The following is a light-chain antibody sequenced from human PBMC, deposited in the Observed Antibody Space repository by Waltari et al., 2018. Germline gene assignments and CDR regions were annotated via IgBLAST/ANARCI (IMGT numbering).Light chain of an antibody. CDR2: EVT. CDR3: SSYTSATTLVV. CDR1: SSDVGTYNY. J-gene: IGLJ1*01. V-gene: IGLV2-14*01. Sequence: QSALTQPASVSGSPGQSITISCTGTSSDVGTYNYVSWYQQYPGKAPTLLIYEVTNRPSGVSDRFPGAKAGSTASLTISGLQPDDEAHYYCSSYTSATTLVVFGPGTWVTV.